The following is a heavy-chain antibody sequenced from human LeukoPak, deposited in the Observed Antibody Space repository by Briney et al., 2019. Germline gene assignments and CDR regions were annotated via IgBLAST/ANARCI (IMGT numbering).Heavy chain of an antibody. Sequence: PSETLSLTCTVSGGSISSYYWSWIRQPPGKGLEWIGYIYYSGSTNYNSSLKSRVTISVDTSKNQFSLKLSSVTAADTAVYYCARSVGATTTRAFHIWGQGTMVTVSS. V-gene: IGHV4-59*08. CDR3: ARSVGATTTRAFHI. CDR2: IYYSGST. CDR1: GGSISSYY. J-gene: IGHJ3*02. D-gene: IGHD1-26*01.